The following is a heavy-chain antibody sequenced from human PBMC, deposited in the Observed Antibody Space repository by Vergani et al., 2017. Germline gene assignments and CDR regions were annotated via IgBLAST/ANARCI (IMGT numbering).Heavy chain of an antibody. CDR3: AIGLPYYYGSGSYYQD. V-gene: IGHV3-23*01. CDR2: ISGSGGST. CDR1: GFTFSSYA. D-gene: IGHD3-10*01. Sequence: EVQLLESGGGLVQPGGSLRLSCAASGFTFSSYAMSWVRQAPGKGLEWVSAISGSGGSTYYADSVKGRFTISRDNAKNSLYLQMNSLRAEDMAVYYCAIGLPYYYGSGSYYQDWGQGTLVTVSS. J-gene: IGHJ4*02.